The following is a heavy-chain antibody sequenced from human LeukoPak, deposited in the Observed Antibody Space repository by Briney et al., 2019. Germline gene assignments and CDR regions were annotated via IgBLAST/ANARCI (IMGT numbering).Heavy chain of an antibody. CDR1: GFTFSSYS. CDR3: ARARGYSYGYSDD. D-gene: IGHD5-18*01. V-gene: IGHV3-48*01. CDR2: ISSSSSII. Sequence: GGSLRLSCAASGFTFSSYSMNWVRQAPGKGLEWVSYISSSSSIIDYADSVKGRFTISRDNVKNSLYLQMNSLRAEDTAVYYCARARGYSYGYSDDWGQGTLVTVSS. J-gene: IGHJ4*02.